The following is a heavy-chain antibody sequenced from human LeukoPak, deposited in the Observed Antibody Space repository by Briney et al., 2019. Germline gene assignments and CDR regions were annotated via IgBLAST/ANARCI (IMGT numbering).Heavy chain of an antibody. J-gene: IGHJ4*02. V-gene: IGHV4-30-4*08. D-gene: IGHD3-16*01. CDR1: GGSISSGGYY. CDR2: IYYSGST. Sequence: SETLSLTCTVSGGSISSGGYYWSWIRQHPGKGLEWIGYIYYSGSTYYNPSLKCRVTISVDTSKNQFSLKLSSVTAADTAVYYCARGSGVRGEYWGQGTLVTVSS. CDR3: ARGSGVRGEY.